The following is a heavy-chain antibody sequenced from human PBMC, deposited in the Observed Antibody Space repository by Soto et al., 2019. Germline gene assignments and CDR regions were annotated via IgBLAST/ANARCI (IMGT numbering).Heavy chain of an antibody. D-gene: IGHD6-19*01. CDR2: ISSSSSYI. Sequence: GGSLRLSCAASGFTFSSYSMNWVRQAPGKGLEWVSSISSSSSYIYYADSVKGRFTISRDNAKNSLYLQMNSLRAEDTAVYYCAIDLLAVAGPTRNNCFDPWGQGTLVTVSS. CDR3: AIDLLAVAGPTRNNCFDP. V-gene: IGHV3-21*01. J-gene: IGHJ5*02. CDR1: GFTFSSYS.